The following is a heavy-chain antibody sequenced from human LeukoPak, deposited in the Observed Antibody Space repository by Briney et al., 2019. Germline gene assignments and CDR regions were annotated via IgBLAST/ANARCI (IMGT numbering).Heavy chain of an antibody. D-gene: IGHD3-10*01. CDR2: ISFDGTNK. J-gene: IGHJ4*02. Sequence: GGSLRLSCAASGFTFSSYGMHWVRQAPGKGLEWVAVISFDGTNKFYADSVKGRFTISRDNSKKTVYLQMNSLRAEDTAVYYCAREPFVLWFGESYFDYWGQGTLVTVSS. CDR3: AREPFVLWFGESYFDY. CDR1: GFTFSSYG. V-gene: IGHV3-30*03.